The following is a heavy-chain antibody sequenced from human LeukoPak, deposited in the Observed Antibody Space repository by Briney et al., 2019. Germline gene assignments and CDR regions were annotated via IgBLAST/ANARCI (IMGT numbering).Heavy chain of an antibody. Sequence: SETLSLTCTVSGGSITTHNFYWGWVRQPPGKGLTWIGGISDDGSPFYNPSLQSRLTISIDTSKNQFSLKLSSVTAADTAVYYCARGLRGVFSYGSGSFYDYWGQGTLVTVPS. CDR3: ARGLRGVFSYGSGSFYDY. CDR1: GGSITTHNFY. D-gene: IGHD3-10*01. V-gene: IGHV4-39*07. J-gene: IGHJ4*02. CDR2: ISDDGSP.